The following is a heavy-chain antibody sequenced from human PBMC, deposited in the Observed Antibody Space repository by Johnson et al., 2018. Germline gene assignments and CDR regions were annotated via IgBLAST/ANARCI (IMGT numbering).Heavy chain of an antibody. CDR2: ISSSGRYI. J-gene: IGHJ3*02. V-gene: IGHV3-21*01. CDR3: ARVSLHHDSSAYCDDAFDI. CDR1: GFPFSSYS. Sequence: VQLVESGGGLVKPGGSLRLSCAASGFPFSSYSLNWVRQAPGRGLEWVSSISSSGRYIYYADSLKGRFTISRDNAQNSLYRQMNSRSAEDTAVYFWARVSLHHDSSAYCDDAFDIWGQGTMVTVSS. D-gene: IGHD3-22*01.